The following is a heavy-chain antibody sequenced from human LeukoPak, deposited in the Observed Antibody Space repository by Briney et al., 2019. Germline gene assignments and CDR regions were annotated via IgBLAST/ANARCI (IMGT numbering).Heavy chain of an antibody. Sequence: GASVKVSCKASGGTFSSYAISWVRQAPGQGLEWMGGIIPIFGTANYAQKFQGRVTMTTDTSTSTAYMELRSLRSDDTAVYYCARDLQTTVTRYWFDPWGQGTLVTVSS. CDR1: GGTFSSYA. D-gene: IGHD4-17*01. CDR2: IIPIFGTA. J-gene: IGHJ5*02. CDR3: ARDLQTTVTRYWFDP. V-gene: IGHV1-69*05.